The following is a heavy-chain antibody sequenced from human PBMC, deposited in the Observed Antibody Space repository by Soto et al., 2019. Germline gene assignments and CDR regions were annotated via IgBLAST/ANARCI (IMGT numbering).Heavy chain of an antibody. CDR3: AREGGSSGWYGVAY. CDR1: GFTFSSYS. Sequence: EVQLVESGGGLVKPGGSLRLSCAASGFTFSSYSMNWVRQAPGKGLEWVSSISSSSSYIYYADSVKGRFTISRDNAKNSLYLQMNSLRAEDTAVYYCAREGGSSGWYGVAYWGQGTLVTVSS. D-gene: IGHD6-19*01. J-gene: IGHJ4*02. CDR2: ISSSSSYI. V-gene: IGHV3-21*01.